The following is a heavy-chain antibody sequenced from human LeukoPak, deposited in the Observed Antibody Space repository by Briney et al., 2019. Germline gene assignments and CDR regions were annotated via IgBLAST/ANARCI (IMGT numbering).Heavy chain of an antibody. V-gene: IGHV4-59*01. CDR2: IYYSGST. CDR3: ARVRVIPRTQTYYFDY. CDR1: GGSISTYY. Sequence: SETLSLTCTVSGGSISTYYWSWIRQPPGKGLEWIGYIYYSGSTNYNPSLKSRVTISVDTSKNQFSLKLSSVTAADTAVYYCARVRVIPRTQTYYFDYWGQGTLVTVSS. D-gene: IGHD1-14*01. J-gene: IGHJ4*02.